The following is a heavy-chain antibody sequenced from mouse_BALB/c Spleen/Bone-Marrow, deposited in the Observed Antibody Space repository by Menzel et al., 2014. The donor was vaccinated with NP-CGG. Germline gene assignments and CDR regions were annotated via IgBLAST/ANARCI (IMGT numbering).Heavy chain of an antibody. CDR1: GYTFTSYY. CDR3: TRRSXXXXXXXXXX. Sequence: VQLVESGAELVKPGASVKLSCKASGYTFTSYYLYWVKQXPGQGLEWIGEXNPSNGVTKFNEKFKTKATLTVDKSSSTAYMQLSSLTSEDSAVYYCTRRSXXXXXXXXXXWGQGTSVTXSS. CDR2: XNPSNGVT. V-gene: IGHV1S81*02. J-gene: IGHJ4*01.